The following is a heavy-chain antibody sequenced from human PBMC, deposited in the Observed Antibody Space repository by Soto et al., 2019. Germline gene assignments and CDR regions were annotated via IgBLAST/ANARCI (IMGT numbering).Heavy chain of an antibody. J-gene: IGHJ4*02. CDR1: GGSISSGDYY. CDR2: IYYSGST. CDR3: ARSTHSVTVRFDY. D-gene: IGHD2-21*02. V-gene: IGHV4-30-4*01. Sequence: PSEPLSLTCTVSGGSISSGDYYWSWIRQPPGKGLEWIGYIYYSGSTYYSPSLKSRVTISVDTSKNQFSLKLSSVTAADTAVYYCARSTHSVTVRFDYWGQGTLVTVAS.